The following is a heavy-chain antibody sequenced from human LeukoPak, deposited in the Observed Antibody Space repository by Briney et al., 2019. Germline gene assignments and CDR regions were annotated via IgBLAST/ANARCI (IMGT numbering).Heavy chain of an antibody. Sequence: SETLSLTCTVSGGSMSSYYWSWIRQPPGKGLEWIGYIYDNGNTNYNPSLKSRVIISIDTSKNQFSLRLSSMTAADTAVYYCARGFRGASFDYWGQGTLVTVSS. CDR2: IYDNGNT. D-gene: IGHD1-26*01. CDR1: GGSMSSYY. J-gene: IGHJ4*02. CDR3: ARGFRGASFDY. V-gene: IGHV4-59*01.